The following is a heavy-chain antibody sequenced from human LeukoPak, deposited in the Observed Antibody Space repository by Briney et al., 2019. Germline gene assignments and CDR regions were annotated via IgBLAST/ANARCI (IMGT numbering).Heavy chain of an antibody. D-gene: IGHD6-19*01. Sequence: GRSLRLSCAASGFTFSSYGMHWVRQAPGKGLEWVAVISYDGSNKYYADSVKGRFTISRDNAKNTLYLQMNSLRVEDTAVYYCARGGVAVAGTGDYWGQGTLVTVSS. J-gene: IGHJ4*02. CDR2: ISYDGSNK. CDR3: ARGGVAVAGTGDY. CDR1: GFTFSSYG. V-gene: IGHV3-30*03.